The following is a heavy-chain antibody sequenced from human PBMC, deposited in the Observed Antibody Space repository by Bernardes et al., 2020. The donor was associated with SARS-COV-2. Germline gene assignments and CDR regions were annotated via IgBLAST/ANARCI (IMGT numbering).Heavy chain of an antibody. CDR2: IIPILGIA. CDR1: GGTFSSYA. V-gene: IGHV1-69*04. D-gene: IGHD2-2*01. J-gene: IGHJ6*02. CDR3: ARVVVVVPAADDDYYYYYGIDV. Sequence: SVKVSCKASGGTFSSYAISWVRQAPGQGLEWMGRIIPILGIANYAQKFQGRVTITADKSTSTAYMELSSLRSEDTAVYYCARVVVVVPAADDDYYYYYGIDVWGQGTTVTVSS.